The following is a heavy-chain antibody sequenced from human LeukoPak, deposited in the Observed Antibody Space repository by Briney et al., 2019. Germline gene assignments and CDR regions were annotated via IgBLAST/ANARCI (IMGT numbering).Heavy chain of an antibody. CDR1: GGTFSSYA. CDR3: ARDRIPDDSSSWYLCDY. D-gene: IGHD6-13*01. V-gene: IGHV1-69*13. Sequence: ASVKVSCKASGGTFSSYAISWVRQAPGQGLEWMGGIIPVFGTANYAQKFQGRVTITADESTSTAYMELSSLRSEDTAVYYCARDRIPDDSSSWYLCDYWGQGTLVTVSS. CDR2: IIPVFGTA. J-gene: IGHJ4*02.